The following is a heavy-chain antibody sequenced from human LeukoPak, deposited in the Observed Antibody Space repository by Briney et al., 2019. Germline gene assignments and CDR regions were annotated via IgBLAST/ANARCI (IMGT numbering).Heavy chain of an antibody. D-gene: IGHD1-20*01. V-gene: IGHV3-53*01. J-gene: IGHJ5*01. CDR3: ARGNWNDNWFDS. CDR2: IYGGGST. CDR1: GFTVSSNY. Sequence: GGSLRLSCAASGFTVSSNYMSWVRQAPGKGLEWVSLIYGGGSTYYADSVKGRFTISRDNSKNTLYLQMNSLRAEDTAVYYCARGNWNDNWFDSWGQGTLVTVSS.